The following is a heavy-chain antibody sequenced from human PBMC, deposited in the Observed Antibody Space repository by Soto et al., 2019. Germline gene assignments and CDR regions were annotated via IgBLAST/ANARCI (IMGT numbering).Heavy chain of an antibody. CDR2: IIPILGIA. CDR3: ARVILGYCSGGSCRDAFDI. Sequence: QVQLVQSGAEVKKPGSSVKVSCKASGGTFSSYTISWVRQAPGQGLEWMGRIIPILGIANYAQKFQGRVTITADKSTSTAYMELSSLRSEDTAVYYCARVILGYCSGGSCRDAFDIWGQGTMVTVSS. J-gene: IGHJ3*02. CDR1: GGTFSSYT. V-gene: IGHV1-69*02. D-gene: IGHD2-15*01.